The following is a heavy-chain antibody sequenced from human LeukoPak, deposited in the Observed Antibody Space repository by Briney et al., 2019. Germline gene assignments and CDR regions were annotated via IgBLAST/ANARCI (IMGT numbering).Heavy chain of an antibody. CDR2: IRSKAYGGTT. J-gene: IGHJ6*02. V-gene: IGHV3-49*04. CDR3: TRMNYYYGMDV. CDR1: GFTFADYA. Sequence: PGRSLRLSCTASGFTFADYAMSWVRQAPGKGLEWVGFIRSKAYGGTTEYAASVKGRFTISRDDSKSIAYLQMNSLKTEDTAVYYCTRMNYYYGMDVWGQGTTVTVSS.